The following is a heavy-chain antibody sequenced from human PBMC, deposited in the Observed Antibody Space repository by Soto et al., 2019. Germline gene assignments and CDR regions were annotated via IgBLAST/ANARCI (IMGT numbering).Heavy chain of an antibody. Sequence: CRWIRQPPGKGLERIGYIYSSGSTYYNPSLKSRGTISVDTSKNQFYLKLSSVTAADTAVYYCARDKGTGTSNWCEPRRQGTLGTVSS. J-gene: IGHJ5*02. CDR2: IYSSGST. V-gene: IGHV4-30-4*01. D-gene: IGHD1-7*01. CDR3: ARDKGTGTSNWCEP.